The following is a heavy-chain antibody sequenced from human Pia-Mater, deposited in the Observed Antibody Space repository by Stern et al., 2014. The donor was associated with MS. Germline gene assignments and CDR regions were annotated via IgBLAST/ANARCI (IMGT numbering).Heavy chain of an antibody. D-gene: IGHD1-26*01. CDR2: LNPFFGAT. V-gene: IGHV1-69*01. CDR3: ALRRSYYVY. Sequence: QVQLVQSGAEVKKPGSSVKVSCKASGDTFISYALSWVRQAPGQGLEGMGGLNPFFGATRYAQKFQGRVTITPEESTGTAFLELSSLTSEDTAVYYCALRRSYYVYWGQGTLVTVSS. J-gene: IGHJ4*02. CDR1: GDTFISYA.